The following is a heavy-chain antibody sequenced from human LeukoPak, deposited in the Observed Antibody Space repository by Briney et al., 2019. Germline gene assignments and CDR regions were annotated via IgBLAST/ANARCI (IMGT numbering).Heavy chain of an antibody. CDR3: AFEGSYEAFDI. Sequence: ASVKVSCKASGYTFTSYDINWVRQATGQGLEWMGWMNPNSGNTGYAQKFQGRVTITRNTSISTAYMELSSLRSEDTAVYYCAFEGSYEAFDIWGQGTMVTVSS. CDR2: MNPNSGNT. CDR1: GYTFTSYD. D-gene: IGHD3-10*01. V-gene: IGHV1-8*03. J-gene: IGHJ3*02.